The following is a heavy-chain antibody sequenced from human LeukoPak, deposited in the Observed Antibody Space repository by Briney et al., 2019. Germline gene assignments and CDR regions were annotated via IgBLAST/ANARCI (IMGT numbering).Heavy chain of an antibody. CDR1: GGSFSGYY. Sequence: PSETLSLTCAVYGGSFSGYYWSWIRQPPGKGLEWIGEINHSGSTNYNPSLKSRVTISVDTSKNQFSLKLSSVTAADTAVYYCARGACSSTSCYAYYYYYGMDVWGQGTMVTVSS. D-gene: IGHD2-2*01. CDR2: INHSGST. CDR3: ARGACSSTSCYAYYYYYGMDV. J-gene: IGHJ6*02. V-gene: IGHV4-34*01.